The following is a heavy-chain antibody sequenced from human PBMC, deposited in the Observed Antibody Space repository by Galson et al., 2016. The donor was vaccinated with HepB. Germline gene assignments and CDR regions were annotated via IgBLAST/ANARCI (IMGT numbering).Heavy chain of an antibody. J-gene: IGHJ4*02. D-gene: IGHD3-10*01. Sequence: SVKVSCKASGGSFSSFGTSWVRQAPGQGPEWMGEIIPFFGTTNYAPKFQGRVTTSADISTSTVYMEMSSLTSDDTAMYYCARPAARGIFFHFWGQGTVVTVSS. CDR2: IIPFFGTT. V-gene: IGHV1-69*06. CDR1: GGSFSSFG. CDR3: ARPAARGIFFHF.